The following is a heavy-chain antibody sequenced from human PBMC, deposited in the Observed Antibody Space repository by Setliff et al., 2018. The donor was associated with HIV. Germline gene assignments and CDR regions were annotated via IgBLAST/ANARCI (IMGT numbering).Heavy chain of an antibody. CDR2: ISYDGSNK. Sequence: GGSLRLSCAASGFTFSTYAMHWVRQAPGKGLEWVAVISYDGSNKYYADSVKGRFTISRDNSKNTLYLQMNSLRAEDTAVYYCASRGIPAAPTELYFDYWGQGTLVTVSS. CDR1: GFTFSTYA. J-gene: IGHJ4*02. CDR3: ASRGIPAAPTELYFDY. D-gene: IGHD2-2*01. V-gene: IGHV3-30*04.